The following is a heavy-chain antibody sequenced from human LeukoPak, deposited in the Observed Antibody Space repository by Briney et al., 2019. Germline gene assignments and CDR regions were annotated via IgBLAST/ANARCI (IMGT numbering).Heavy chain of an antibody. CDR3: ARRSIVVVPAAIDNAFDI. CDR2: IYHSGST. D-gene: IGHD2-2*02. CDR1: GGSISSSNW. Sequence: SETLSLTCAVSGGSISSSNWWSWIRQPPGKGLEWIGEIYHSGSTNYNPSLKSRVTISVDTSKNQFSLKLSSVTAADTAVYYCARRSIVVVPAAIDNAFDIWGQGTMVTVSS. V-gene: IGHV4-4*02. J-gene: IGHJ3*02.